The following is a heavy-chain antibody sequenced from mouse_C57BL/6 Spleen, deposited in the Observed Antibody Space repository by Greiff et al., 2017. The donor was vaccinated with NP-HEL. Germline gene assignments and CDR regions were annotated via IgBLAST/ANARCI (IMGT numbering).Heavy chain of an antibody. J-gene: IGHJ1*03. CDR1: GYTFPSYW. CDR2: IDPSDSET. Sequence: VQLQQPGAELVRPGSSVKLSCKASGYTFPSYWMHWVKQRPIQGLEWIGNIDPSDSETHYNQKFKDKATLTVDKSSSTAYMQLSSLTSEDSAVYYCARSGFGNYGYFDVWGTGTTVTVSS. D-gene: IGHD2-1*01. V-gene: IGHV1-52*01. CDR3: ARSGFGNYGYFDV.